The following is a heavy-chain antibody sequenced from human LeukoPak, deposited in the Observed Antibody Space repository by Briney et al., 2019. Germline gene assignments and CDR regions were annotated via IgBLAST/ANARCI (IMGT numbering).Heavy chain of an antibody. Sequence: PGGSLRLSCAASGFIFTNYFMSWVRQAPGKGLEWVASIKHDGSEKYYVDSVRGRFTISRDNTMNSLYLQMSSLRAEDTAVYYCARAKRGSGYFDYWGQGTLVTVSS. D-gene: IGHD3-10*01. CDR3: ARAKRGSGYFDY. J-gene: IGHJ4*02. CDR2: IKHDGSEK. CDR1: GFIFTNYF. V-gene: IGHV3-7*03.